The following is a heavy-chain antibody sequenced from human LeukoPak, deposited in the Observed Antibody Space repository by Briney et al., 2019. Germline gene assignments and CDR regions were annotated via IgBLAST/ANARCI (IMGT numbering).Heavy chain of an antibody. CDR2: ISGSGGST. V-gene: IGHV3-23*01. CDR1: GFTFSSYA. Sequence: PGGSLRLSCAASGFTFSSYAMSWVRQAPGKGLEWVSAISGSGGSTYYADSVKGRFTISRDNSKNTLYPQMNSLRVEDTAVYYCARDGAYSASNFWGQGTMVAVSS. J-gene: IGHJ3*01. D-gene: IGHD6-13*01. CDR3: ARDGAYSASNF.